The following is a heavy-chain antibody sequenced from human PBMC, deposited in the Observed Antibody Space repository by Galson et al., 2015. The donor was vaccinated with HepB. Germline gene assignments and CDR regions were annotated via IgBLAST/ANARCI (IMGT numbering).Heavy chain of an antibody. CDR2: IIPVFGTA. V-gene: IGHV1-69*06. D-gene: IGHD3-3*01. Sequence: SVKVSCKASGGIFNNYALSWVRQAPGQGLEWMGGIIPVFGTADYAQRFRGRVTITADKSTTTVYMELSSLRSEDTAVYYCAKTRTAGLRFVERKYNWFDPWGQGTLVTVSS. CDR1: GGIFNNYA. J-gene: IGHJ5*02. CDR3: AKTRTAGLRFVERKYNWFDP.